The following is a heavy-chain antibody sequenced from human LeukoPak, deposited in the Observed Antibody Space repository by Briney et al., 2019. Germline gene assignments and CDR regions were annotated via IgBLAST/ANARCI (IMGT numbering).Heavy chain of an antibody. D-gene: IGHD3-22*01. CDR1: GFTFSDYY. J-gene: IGHJ4*02. CDR3: ARDSNYYDSSGYYSLGYFDC. Sequence: PGGSLRLSCAASGFTFSDYYMSWIRQAPGKGLEWVSYISSSGSTIYYADSVKGRFTISRDNAKNSLYLQMNSLRAEDTAVFYCARDSNYYDSSGYYSLGYFDCWGQGTLVTVSS. V-gene: IGHV3-11*04. CDR2: ISSSGSTI.